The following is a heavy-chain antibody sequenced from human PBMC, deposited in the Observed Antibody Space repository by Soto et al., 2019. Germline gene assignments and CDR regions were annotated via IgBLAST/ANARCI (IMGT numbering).Heavy chain of an antibody. CDR2: ISYSSSTI. J-gene: IGHJ4*02. V-gene: IGHV3-48*02. Sequence: GGSLRLSCAASGFTFSSYSMNWVRQAPGKGLEWVSYISYSSSTIYYADSVKGRFTISRDNAKNSLYLQMNSLRDEDTAVYCCARERGFYYDSSYFDYWGQGTLVTVSS. D-gene: IGHD3-22*01. CDR1: GFTFSSYS. CDR3: ARERGFYYDSSYFDY.